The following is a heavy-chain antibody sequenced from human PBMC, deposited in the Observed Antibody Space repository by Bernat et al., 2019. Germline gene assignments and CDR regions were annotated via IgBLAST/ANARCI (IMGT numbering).Heavy chain of an antibody. D-gene: IGHD6-19*01. CDR1: GFTFSSSA. J-gene: IGHJ4*02. CDR2: ISGGGSST. CDR3: AKDLASYSSAWY. Sequence: EVQLLESGGGLVQPGGSLRLSCAASGFTFSSSAMSWVRQAPGKGLEWVSSISGGGSSTYNADSVKGRFTISRDNSKNTLYLQMNSLRAEDTALYYCAKDLASYSSAWYWGQGTLVTVSS. V-gene: IGHV3-23*01.